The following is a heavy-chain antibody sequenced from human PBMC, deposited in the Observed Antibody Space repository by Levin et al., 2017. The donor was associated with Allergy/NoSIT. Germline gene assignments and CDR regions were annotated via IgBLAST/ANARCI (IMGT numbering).Heavy chain of an antibody. CDR2: IIPIFGTA. J-gene: IGHJ6*02. CDR1: GGTFSSYA. V-gene: IGHV1-69*13. Sequence: SVKVSCKASGGTFSSYAISWVRQAPGQGLEWMGGIIPIFGTANYAQKFQGRVTITADESTSTAYMELSSLRSEDTAVYYCASKSGMTSLYYYYYGMDVWGQGTTVTVSS. CDR3: ASKSGMTSLYYYYYGMDV.